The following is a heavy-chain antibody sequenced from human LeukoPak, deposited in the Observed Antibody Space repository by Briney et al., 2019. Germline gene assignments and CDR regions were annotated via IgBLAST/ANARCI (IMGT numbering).Heavy chain of an antibody. CDR1: GGSISSYY. Sequence: SETLSLTCTVSGGSISSYYWNWIRQPPGKGLEWIGYIYYTGNTNYNPSLKSRVTISVDTSKNQFSLKLSSVTAADTAVYYCARAGIAVAGFSNYYYYYYMDVWGKGTTVTVSS. J-gene: IGHJ6*03. CDR2: IYYTGNT. V-gene: IGHV4-59*01. D-gene: IGHD6-19*01. CDR3: ARAGIAVAGFSNYYYYYYMDV.